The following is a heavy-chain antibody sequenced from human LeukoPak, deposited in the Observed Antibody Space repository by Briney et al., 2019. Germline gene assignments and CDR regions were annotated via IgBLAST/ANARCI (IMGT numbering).Heavy chain of an antibody. D-gene: IGHD3-22*01. CDR2: ISGSGGST. CDR3: AKAGSNYYDSSGYPKSFDY. V-gene: IGHV3-23*01. Sequence: GGSLRLSCAASGFTFSSYGMTWVRQAPGKGLEWVSAISGSGGSTYYADSVKGRFTISRDNSKNTLYLQMNSLRAEDTAVYYCAKAGSNYYDSSGYPKSFDYWGQGTLVTVSS. J-gene: IGHJ4*02. CDR1: GFTFSSYG.